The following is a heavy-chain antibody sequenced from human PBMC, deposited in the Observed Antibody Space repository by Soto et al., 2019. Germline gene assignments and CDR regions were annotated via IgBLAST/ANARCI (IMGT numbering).Heavy chain of an antibody. CDR2: ISNYNGKT. D-gene: IGHD3-9*01. J-gene: IGHJ6*02. CDR3: ARVHNYDILTGPSHSIDV. CDR1: GYTFTNYG. Sequence: ASVKVSCKASGYTFTNYGITWVRQAPGQGLEWMGWISNYNGKTNYAQILQGRVTMTTDTSTRTAYMELTSLRSDDTATYYCARVHNYDILTGPSHSIDVWGQGIMVTVSS. V-gene: IGHV1-18*01.